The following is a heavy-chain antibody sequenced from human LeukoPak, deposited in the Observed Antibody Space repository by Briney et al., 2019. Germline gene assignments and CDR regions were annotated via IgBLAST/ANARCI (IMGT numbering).Heavy chain of an antibody. V-gene: IGHV1-2*02. Sequence: HEASVKVSCKASGYTFTGYYMHWVRQAPGQGLEWMGWVNPNSGGTNYAQKFQGRVTMTRDTSISTAYMELSRLRSDDTAVYYCALFSPGIAVAGTRFDIWGQGTMVTVSS. D-gene: IGHD6-19*01. CDR3: ALFSPGIAVAGTRFDI. CDR1: GYTFTGYY. J-gene: IGHJ3*02. CDR2: VNPNSGGT.